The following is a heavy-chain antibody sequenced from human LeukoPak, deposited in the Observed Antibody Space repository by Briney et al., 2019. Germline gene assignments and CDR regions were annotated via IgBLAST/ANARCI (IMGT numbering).Heavy chain of an antibody. CDR2: IKQDGSEK. CDR3: ARDRVEYDFWSGYYSY. D-gene: IGHD3-3*01. Sequence: GGSLRLSCAASGFTFSSYWMSWVRQAPGKGLEWVANIKQDGSEKYYVDSVKGGFTISRDNAKNSLYLQMNSLRAEDTAVYYCARDRVEYDFWSGYYSYWGQGTLVTVSS. CDR1: GFTFSSYW. J-gene: IGHJ4*02. V-gene: IGHV3-7*01.